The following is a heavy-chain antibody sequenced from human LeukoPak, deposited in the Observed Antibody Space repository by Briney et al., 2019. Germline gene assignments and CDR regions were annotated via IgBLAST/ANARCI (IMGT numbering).Heavy chain of an antibody. CDR2: VHLSGRT. V-gene: IGHV4-4*02. CDR1: GGSISTTNW. J-gene: IGHJ4*02. Sequence: SGTLSLTCGISGGSISTTNWWTWVRQPPGEGLEWIGEVHLSGRTHYNPSLESRVTMSVDMSENHISLRLTSVTAADTAVYYCAREGGPYRPLDYSGQGTLVTVSS. CDR3: AREGGPYRPLDY.